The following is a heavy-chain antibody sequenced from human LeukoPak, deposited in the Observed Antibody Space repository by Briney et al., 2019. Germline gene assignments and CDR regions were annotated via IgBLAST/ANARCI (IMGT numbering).Heavy chain of an antibody. V-gene: IGHV4-61*02. Sequence: SETLSLTCTVSGGSISSGSYYWSWIRQPAGKGLEWIGRIYTSGSTNYNPSLKSRVTISVDTSKNQFSLKLSSVTAADTAVYYCARGYSSGWYRDDYWGQGTLVTVSS. CDR2: IYTSGST. J-gene: IGHJ4*02. CDR3: ARGYSSGWYRDDY. CDR1: GGSISSGSYY. D-gene: IGHD6-19*01.